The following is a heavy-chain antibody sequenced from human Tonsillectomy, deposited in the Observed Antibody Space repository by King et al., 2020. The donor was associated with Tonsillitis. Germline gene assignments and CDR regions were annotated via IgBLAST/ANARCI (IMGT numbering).Heavy chain of an antibody. CDR3: AREHMDWFGDQSRPTGDAFDI. CDR2: IYYSGST. Sequence: QLQESGPGLVKPSETLSLTGTVSGGSISSYYWSWIRQPPGKGLEWIGYIYYSGSTNYNPSLKSRVTISVDTSKNQFSLKLSSVTAADTAVYYCAREHMDWFGDQSRPTGDAFDIWGQGTMVTVSS. J-gene: IGHJ3*02. CDR1: GGSISSYY. D-gene: IGHD3-10*01. V-gene: IGHV4-59*01.